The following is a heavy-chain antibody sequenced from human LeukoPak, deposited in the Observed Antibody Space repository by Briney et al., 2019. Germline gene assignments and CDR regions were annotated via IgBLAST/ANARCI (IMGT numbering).Heavy chain of an antibody. CDR3: ASGQQLVPNWFDP. V-gene: IGHV4-59*01. CDR1: GGSISSYY. Sequence: SETLSLTCTVSGGSISSYYRSWIRQPPGKGLEWIGYIYYSGSTNYNPSPKSRVTISVDTSKNQFSLKLSSVTAADTAVYYCASGQQLVPNWFDPWGQGTLVTVSS. CDR2: IYYSGST. J-gene: IGHJ5*02. D-gene: IGHD6-13*01.